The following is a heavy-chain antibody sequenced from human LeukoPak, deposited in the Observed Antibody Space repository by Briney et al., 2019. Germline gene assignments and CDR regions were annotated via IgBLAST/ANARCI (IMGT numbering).Heavy chain of an antibody. V-gene: IGHV1-18*04. D-gene: IGHD3-16*01. J-gene: IGHJ3*02. CDR1: GYTFNRNG. CDR3: AIDGAISPGGIDSFDI. CDR2: ISAYSRNR. Sequence: ASVKVSCKTSGYTFNRNGMSWVRQAPGQGPEWMGWISAYSRNRNYAQKFQGRVSMTTDTSTNTGYMELWSLRSDDTAVYYCAIDGAISPGGIDSFDIWGQGTMVTVPS.